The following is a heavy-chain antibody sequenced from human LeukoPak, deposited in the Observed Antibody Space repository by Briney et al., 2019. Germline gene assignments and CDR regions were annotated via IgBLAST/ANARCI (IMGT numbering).Heavy chain of an antibody. CDR2: INHSGST. CDR1: GASFSGYC. J-gene: IGHJ6*04. Sequence: SETLSLTCAVYGASFSGYCWSWIRQPPGKGLEWIGEINHSGSTNYNPSLKSRVTISVDTSKNQFSLKLSSVTAADTAVYYCARTRGYSYGCMDVWGKGTTVTVSS. V-gene: IGHV4-34*01. D-gene: IGHD5-18*01. CDR3: ARTRGYSYGCMDV.